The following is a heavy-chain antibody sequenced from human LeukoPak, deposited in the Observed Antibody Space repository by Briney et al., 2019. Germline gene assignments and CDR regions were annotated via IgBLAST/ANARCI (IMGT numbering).Heavy chain of an antibody. V-gene: IGHV4-38-2*01. J-gene: IGHJ5*02. CDR2: IYHSGST. D-gene: IGHD3-22*01. CDR3: ARHASDYYDSSGYYYHNWFDP. Sequence: SETLSLTCAVSGYSISSGYYWGWIRQPPGKGLEWIGSIYHSGSTYYNPSLKSRVTISVDTSKNQFSLKLSSVTAADTAVYYCARHASDYYDSSGYYYHNWFDPWGQGTLVTVSS. CDR1: GYSISSGYY.